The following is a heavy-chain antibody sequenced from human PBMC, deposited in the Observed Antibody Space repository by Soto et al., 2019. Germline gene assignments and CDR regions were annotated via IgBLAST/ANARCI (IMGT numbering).Heavy chain of an antibody. V-gene: IGHV3-23*01. CDR1: GFTFSNYA. CDR2: ISGSGGTT. D-gene: IGHD2-15*01. J-gene: IGHJ4*02. CDR3: AKSDLRYCSGGSCGYYYFDY. Sequence: EVQLLESGGGLVQPGGSLRLSCAASGFTFSNYAMIWVRQAPGKGLEWVSVISGSGGTTHYADSVKGRFTISRDNSMNTLYLQMNYLRAEDTAVYYCAKSDLRYCSGGSCGYYYFDYWGQGTLVTVSS.